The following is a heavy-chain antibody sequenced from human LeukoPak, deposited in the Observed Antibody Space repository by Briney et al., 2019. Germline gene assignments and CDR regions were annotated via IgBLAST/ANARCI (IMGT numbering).Heavy chain of an antibody. D-gene: IGHD6-19*01. J-gene: IGHJ4*02. CDR3: AREGYSSGWYYFDY. CDR2: ISYDGSNK. CDR1: GFTFSSYG. V-gene: IGHV3-30*19. Sequence: GGSLRLSCAASGFTFSSYGMHWVRQAPGKGLEGVAVISYDGSNKYYADSVKGRFTISRDNTKNTLYLQMNSLRAEDTAVYYCAREGYSSGWYYFDYWGQGTLVTVSS.